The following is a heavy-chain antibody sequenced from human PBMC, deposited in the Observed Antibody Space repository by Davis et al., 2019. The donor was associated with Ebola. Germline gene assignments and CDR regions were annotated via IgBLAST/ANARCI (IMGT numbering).Heavy chain of an antibody. V-gene: IGHV4-34*01. CDR3: ARHLVATIETKFDY. CDR2: INHSGST. CDR1: GGSISSYY. D-gene: IGHD5-24*01. J-gene: IGHJ4*02. Sequence: MPGGSLRLSCTVSGGSISSYYWSWIRQPPGKGLEWIGEINHSGSTNYNPSLKSRVTISVDTSKNQFSLKLSSVTAADTAVYYCARHLVATIETKFDYWGQGTLVTVSS.